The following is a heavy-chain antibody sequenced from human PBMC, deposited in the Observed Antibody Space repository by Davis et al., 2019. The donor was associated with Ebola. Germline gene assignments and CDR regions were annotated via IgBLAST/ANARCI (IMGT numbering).Heavy chain of an antibody. D-gene: IGHD4-17*01. CDR1: GFTFSSYG. CDR2: IRYDGSNK. Sequence: GGSLRLSCAASGFTFSSYGMHWVRQAPGKGLEWVAFIRYDGSNKYYADSVKGRFTISRDNSKNTLYLQMSSLRLEDTAVYYCATDVEATMTTYSYYGMDVWGQGTTVTVSS. J-gene: IGHJ6*02. CDR3: ATDVEATMTTYSYYGMDV. V-gene: IGHV3-30*02.